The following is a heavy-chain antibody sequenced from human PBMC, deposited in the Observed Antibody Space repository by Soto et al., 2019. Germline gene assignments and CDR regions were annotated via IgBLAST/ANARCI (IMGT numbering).Heavy chain of an antibody. CDR2: IKQDGSEK. V-gene: IGHV3-7*01. Sequence: GGSLRLSCAASGFTFSSYWMSWVRQAPGQGLEWVANIKQDGSEKYYEDSVKRRYTIYRDKAQKSLYLQMNSLRAEDTGVYYCARSLRKAFDIWGQGTMLTVSS. J-gene: IGHJ3*02. CDR3: ARSLRKAFDI. D-gene: IGHD3-10*01. CDR1: GFTFSSYW.